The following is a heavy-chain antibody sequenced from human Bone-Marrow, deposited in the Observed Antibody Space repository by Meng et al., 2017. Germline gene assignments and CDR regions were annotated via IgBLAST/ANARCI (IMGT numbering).Heavy chain of an antibody. J-gene: IGHJ5*02. CDR1: GFTFSSYA. Sequence: LLESGGGLVRPGGSLRLSCAASGFTFSSYAMSGVRQAPGKGLEWVSAISGSGGSTYYADSVKGRFTISRDNSKNTLYLQMNSLRAEDTAVYYCAKDPGLLWFGSQGAWFDPWGQGTLVTVSS. D-gene: IGHD3-10*01. V-gene: IGHV3-23*01. CDR2: ISGSGGST. CDR3: AKDPGLLWFGSQGAWFDP.